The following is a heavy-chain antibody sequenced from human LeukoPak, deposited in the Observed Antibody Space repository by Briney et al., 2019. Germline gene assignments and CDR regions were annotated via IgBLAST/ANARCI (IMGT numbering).Heavy chain of an antibody. CDR3: AREAKEWEPLDY. V-gene: IGHV4-34*01. D-gene: IGHD1-26*01. Sequence: NPSETLSLTCAVYGGSFSGYYWSWIRQPPGKGLEWIGEINHSGSTNYNPSLKSRVTISVDTSKNQFSLKLSSVTAADTAVYYCAREAKEWEPLDYWGQGTLVTVSS. J-gene: IGHJ4*02. CDR2: INHSGST. CDR1: GGSFSGYY.